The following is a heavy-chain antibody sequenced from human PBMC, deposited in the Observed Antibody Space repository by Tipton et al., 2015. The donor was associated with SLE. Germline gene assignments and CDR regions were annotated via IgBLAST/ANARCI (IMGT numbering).Heavy chain of an antibody. CDR2: ISYSGST. J-gene: IGHJ4*02. V-gene: IGHV4-59*12. CDR1: GESFSSYY. CDR3: ARIGRVLRFLEWSFDY. Sequence: TLSLTCAVYGESFSSYYWSWIRQPPGKGLEWIGYISYSGSTNYNPSLKSRVTISVDTSKNQFSLNLSSVTAADTAVYYCARIGRVLRFLEWSFDYWGQGTLVTVSS. D-gene: IGHD3-3*01.